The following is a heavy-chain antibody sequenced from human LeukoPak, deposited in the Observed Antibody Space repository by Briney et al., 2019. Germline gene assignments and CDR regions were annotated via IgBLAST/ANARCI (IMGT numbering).Heavy chain of an antibody. J-gene: IGHJ3*02. V-gene: IGHV1-8*01. CDR3: ARVHYGGNVDAFDI. D-gene: IGHD4-23*01. CDR1: GYTFTSYD. Sequence: ASVKVSCKASGYTFTSYDINWVRQANGQGLEWMGWMNPNSGNTGYAQKFQGRVTMTRNTSISTAYMELSSLRSEDTAVYYCARVHYGGNVDAFDIWGQGTMVTVSS. CDR2: MNPNSGNT.